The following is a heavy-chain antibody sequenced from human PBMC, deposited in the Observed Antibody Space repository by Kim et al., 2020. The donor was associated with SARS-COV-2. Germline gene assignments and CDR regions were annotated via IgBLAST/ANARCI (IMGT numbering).Heavy chain of an antibody. V-gene: IGHV3-74*01. Sequence: GGSLRHSCAASGFTFSSYWMHWVRQAPGKGLVWVSRINSDGSSTSYADSVKGRFTISRDNAKNTLYPQMNSLRAEDTAVYYCARDLADYYYDSSGYLDAFDIWGQGPMVTVSS. D-gene: IGHD3-22*01. J-gene: IGHJ3*02. CDR1: GFTFSSYW. CDR3: ARDLADYYYDSSGYLDAFDI. CDR2: INSDGSST.